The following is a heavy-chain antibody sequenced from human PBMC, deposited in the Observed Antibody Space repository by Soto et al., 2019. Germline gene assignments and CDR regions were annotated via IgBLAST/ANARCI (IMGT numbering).Heavy chain of an antibody. V-gene: IGHV4-34*01. CDR3: ARGQTIFGVVSYYYYYYMDV. J-gene: IGHJ6*03. D-gene: IGHD3-3*01. CDR2: INHSGST. CDR1: GGSFSGYY. Sequence: SETLSLTCAVYGGSFSGYYWSWIRQPPGKGLEWIGEINHSGSTNYNPSLKSRVTISVDTSKNQFSLKLSSVTAADTAVYYCARGQTIFGVVSYYYYYYMDVWGKGTTVTVSS.